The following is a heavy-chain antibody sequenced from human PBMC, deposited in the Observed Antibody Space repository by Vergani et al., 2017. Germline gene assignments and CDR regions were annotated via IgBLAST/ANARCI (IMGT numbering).Heavy chain of an antibody. J-gene: IGHJ4*02. Sequence: QVQLQQWGAGLLKPSDTLSLTCAVYGGSFSGYYWSWIRQPPGKGLEWIGEINHSGSTNYNPSLKSRVTISVDTSKNQFSLKLSSVTAADTAVYYCARGGRQWLGRTYFDYWGQGTLVTVSS. CDR3: ARGGRQWLGRTYFDY. CDR2: INHSGST. D-gene: IGHD6-19*01. CDR1: GGSFSGYY. V-gene: IGHV4-34*01.